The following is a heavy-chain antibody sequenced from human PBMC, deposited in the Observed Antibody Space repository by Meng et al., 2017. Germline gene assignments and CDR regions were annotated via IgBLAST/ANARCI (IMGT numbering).Heavy chain of an antibody. CDR3: ARDAGITMVRGVIIGY. Sequence: QARLVPSGSYLKKPGASVKVSCKASGYTFTSYAMNWVRQAPGHEPEWMGWINTNTVNPTYAQGFTGRVVFSLDTSVSTAYLQISSLKAEDTAVYYCARDAGITMVRGVIIGYWGQRTLVTVSS. CDR1: GYTFTSYA. J-gene: IGHJ4*02. V-gene: IGHV7-4-1*02. D-gene: IGHD3-10*01. CDR2: INTNTVNP.